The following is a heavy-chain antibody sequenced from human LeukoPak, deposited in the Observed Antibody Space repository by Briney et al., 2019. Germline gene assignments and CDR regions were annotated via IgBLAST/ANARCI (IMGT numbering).Heavy chain of an antibody. D-gene: IGHD3-22*01. V-gene: IGHV1-18*01. CDR2: ISAYNGNT. CDR1: GYTFTSYG. CDR3: ARAVLYDSSGYDDY. Sequence: ASVKVSCKASGYTFTSYGISWVRQAPGQGLEWMGWISAYNGNTNYAQKLQGRVTMTTDTSTSTAYMELRSLRSDDTAVYYCARAVLYDSSGYDDYWGQGTLVTVSS. J-gene: IGHJ4*02.